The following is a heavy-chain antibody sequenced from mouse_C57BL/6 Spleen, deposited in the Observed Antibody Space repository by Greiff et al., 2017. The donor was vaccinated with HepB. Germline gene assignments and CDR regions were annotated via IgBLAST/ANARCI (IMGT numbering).Heavy chain of an antibody. Sequence: VKLMESGAELVRPGASVTLSCKASGYTFTDYEMHWVKQTPVHGLEWIGAIDPETGGTAYNQKFKGKAILTADKSSSTAYMELRSLTSEDSAVYYCTRGTTVVATNWYFDVWGTGTTVTVSS. J-gene: IGHJ1*03. CDR2: IDPETGGT. CDR1: GYTFTDYE. D-gene: IGHD1-1*01. V-gene: IGHV1-15*01. CDR3: TRGTTVVATNWYFDV.